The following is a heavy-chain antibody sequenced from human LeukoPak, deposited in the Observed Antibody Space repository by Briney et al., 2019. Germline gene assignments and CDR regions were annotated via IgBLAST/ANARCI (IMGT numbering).Heavy chain of an antibody. CDR2: ISHSGIL. CDR1: GISLISDFS. CDR3: ARLVSLRGLFRGGRCYYMDV. D-gene: IGHD2-15*01. J-gene: IGHJ6*03. V-gene: IGHV4-38-2*01. Sequence: PSETLSLTCGASGISLISDFSWGWIRQAAGKGLEWIGSISHSGILYYNPSLTSRVTISIDTAKNQFSLTLSSVTAADTAVYFFARLVSLRGLFRGGRCYYMDVWGEGTSVTVSS.